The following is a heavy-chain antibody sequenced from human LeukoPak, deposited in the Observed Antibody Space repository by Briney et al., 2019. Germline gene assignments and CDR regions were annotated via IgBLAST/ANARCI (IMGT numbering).Heavy chain of an antibody. V-gene: IGHV4-34*01. CDR2: INHSGST. D-gene: IGHD6-6*01. J-gene: IGHJ5*02. CDR3: ARKYSSSSYNWFDP. CDR1: GGSFSGYY. Sequence: SETLSLTCAVYGGSFSGYYWSWIRQPPGKGLEWIGEINHSGSTNYIPSLKSRVTISVDTSKNQFSLKLSSVTAADTAVYYCARKYSSSSYNWFDPWGQGTLVTVSS.